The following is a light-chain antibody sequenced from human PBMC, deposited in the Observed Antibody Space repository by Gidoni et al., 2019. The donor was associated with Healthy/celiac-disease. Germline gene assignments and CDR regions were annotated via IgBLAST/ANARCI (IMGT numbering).Light chain of an antibody. CDR3: QQCDNLPLT. Sequence: DIQMTQSPSSLSASVGDRVTITCQASQDISNYLNWYQQKPGKAPKLLIYDASSLETGVPSRFSGSGSGTDFTFTISSLQPEDIATYYCQQCDNLPLTFGEGTRVEIK. CDR2: DAS. J-gene: IGKJ4*01. CDR1: QDISNY. V-gene: IGKV1-33*01.